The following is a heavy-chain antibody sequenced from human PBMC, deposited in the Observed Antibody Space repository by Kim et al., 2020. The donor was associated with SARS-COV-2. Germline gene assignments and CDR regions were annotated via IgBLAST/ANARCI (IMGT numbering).Heavy chain of an antibody. CDR3: ARGDYYDSSGYFLFDY. D-gene: IGHD3-22*01. Sequence: SVKVSCKASGGTFSSYAISWVRQAPGQGLEWMGGIIPIFGTANYAQKFQGRVTITADESTSTAYMELSSLRSEDTAVYYCARGDYYDSSGYFLFDYWGQGTLVTVSS. CDR2: IIPIFGTA. CDR1: GGTFSSYA. V-gene: IGHV1-69*13. J-gene: IGHJ4*02.